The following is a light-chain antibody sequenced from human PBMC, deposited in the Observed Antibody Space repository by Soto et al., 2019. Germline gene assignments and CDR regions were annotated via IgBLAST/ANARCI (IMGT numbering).Light chain of an antibody. CDR1: QNVLHRSNKNNY. CDR2: WAS. Sequence: DIVMTQSPDSLAVSLGEMATIDCRSSQNVLHRSNKNNYLAWYQQKPGQPPKLLIYWASNRESGVPDRFSGSGSGTDFTLTINSLQAEDVAVYYCQQHYSTPWTVGQGTKVEIK. J-gene: IGKJ1*01. V-gene: IGKV4-1*01. CDR3: QQHYSTPWT.